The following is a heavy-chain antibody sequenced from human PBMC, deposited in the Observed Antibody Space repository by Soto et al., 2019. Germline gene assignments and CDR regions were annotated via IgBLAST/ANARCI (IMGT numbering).Heavy chain of an antibody. J-gene: IGHJ5*02. CDR3: ARDLRSRGWFDP. CDR1: GVSITSHY. CDR2: TYFRGSA. Sequence: VQLQESGPGLVKLSETLSLTCDVSGVSITSHYWNWIRQSPGMGLEWIGSTYFRGSANYNPSLKSRVTISLDTSKNQLSLTLSAVTAADSAVYYCARDLRSRGWFDPWGQGTLVTVTS. V-gene: IGHV4-59*11.